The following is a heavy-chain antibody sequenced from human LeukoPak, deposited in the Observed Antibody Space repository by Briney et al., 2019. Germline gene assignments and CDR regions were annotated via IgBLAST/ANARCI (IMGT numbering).Heavy chain of an antibody. D-gene: IGHD3-10*01. J-gene: IGHJ3*02. Sequence: GESLKISCKGSGYSFTSYWIGWVRQMPGKGLEWMGIIYPGDSDTRYSPSFQGQVTISADKSISTAYLQWSSLKASDTAMYYCASRPSYYYGSGSPDAFDIWGQGTMVTVYS. CDR2: IYPGDSDT. CDR3: ASRPSYYYGSGSPDAFDI. CDR1: GYSFTSYW. V-gene: IGHV5-51*01.